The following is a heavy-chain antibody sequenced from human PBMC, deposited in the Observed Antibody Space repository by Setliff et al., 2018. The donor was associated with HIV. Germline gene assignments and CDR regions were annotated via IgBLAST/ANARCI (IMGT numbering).Heavy chain of an antibody. CDR2: IYHSGST. J-gene: IGHJ4*02. D-gene: IGHD6-13*01. CDR3: ARDEGLAATGNY. CDR1: GYSISSGYY. Sequence: PSETLSLTCTVSGYSISSGYYWGWIRQPPGKGLEWIGSIYHSGSTYYNPSLKSRVTISVDTSKNQFSLKLSSVTAADTAVYYCARDEGLAATGNYWGQGMLVTVSS. V-gene: IGHV4-38-2*02.